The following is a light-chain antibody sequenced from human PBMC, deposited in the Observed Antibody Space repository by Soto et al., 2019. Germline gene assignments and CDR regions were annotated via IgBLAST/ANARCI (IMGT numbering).Light chain of an antibody. CDR1: QSVSSN. CDR2: SAS. Sequence: EIVMTHSPATLSVSPWEIATLPCRASQSVSSNLAWYQQKPGQAPRVLIYSASTRALGVPARFSGRGSGTEFTLTISGLQSEDFAVYYCQQYDSWPRTFGQGTKVDIK. J-gene: IGKJ1*01. CDR3: QQYDSWPRT. V-gene: IGKV3-15*01.